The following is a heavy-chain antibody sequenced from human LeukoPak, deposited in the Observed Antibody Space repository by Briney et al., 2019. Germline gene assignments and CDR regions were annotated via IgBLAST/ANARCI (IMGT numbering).Heavy chain of an antibody. CDR1: GFTFSNYW. J-gene: IGHJ4*02. D-gene: IGHD3-10*01. Sequence: GGSLRLSCAASGFTFSNYWMGWVRQPPGKGLQWVANIKDDGTEKYYVDSVKGRFTISRDDAKNSVYLQMNSLRVEDTAVYYCARRPFGADYWGQGTLVTVSS. V-gene: IGHV3-7*01. CDR3: ARRPFGADY. CDR2: IKDDGTEK.